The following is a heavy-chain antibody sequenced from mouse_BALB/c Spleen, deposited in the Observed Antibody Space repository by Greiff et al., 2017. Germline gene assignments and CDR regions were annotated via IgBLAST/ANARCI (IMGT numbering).Heavy chain of an antibody. V-gene: IGHV3-6*02. CDR3: ARGDGNYVGWYFDV. J-gene: IGHJ1*01. D-gene: IGHD2-1*01. Sequence: EESGPGLVKPSQSLSLTCSVTGYSITSGYYWNWIRQFPGNKLEWMGYISYDGSNNYNPSLKNRISITRDTSKNQFFLKLNSVTTEDTATYYCARGDGNYVGWYFDVWGAGTTVTVSS. CDR2: ISYDGSN. CDR1: GYSITSGYY.